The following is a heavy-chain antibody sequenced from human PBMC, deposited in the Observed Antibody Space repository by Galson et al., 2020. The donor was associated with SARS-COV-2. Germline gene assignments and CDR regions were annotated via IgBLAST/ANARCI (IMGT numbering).Heavy chain of an antibody. Sequence: SETLSLTCAVYGGSFSGYYWSWIRQPPGKGLEWIGEINHSGSTNYNPSLKSRVTISVDTSKNQFSLKLSSVTAADTAVYYCARGRFLKPFDIWGQGTMVTVSS. CDR2: INHSGST. CDR3: ARGRFLKPFDI. D-gene: IGHD3-3*01. J-gene: IGHJ3*02. V-gene: IGHV4-34*01. CDR1: GGSFSGYY.